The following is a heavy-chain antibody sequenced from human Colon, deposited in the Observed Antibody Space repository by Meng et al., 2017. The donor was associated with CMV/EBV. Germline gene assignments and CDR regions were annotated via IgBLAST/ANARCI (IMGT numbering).Heavy chain of an antibody. Sequence: GESLKISCVASGFTFSNYGLHWVRQAPGKGLEWVTFIRYDGRKEYYADSVKGRFTIYRDKSKKTVYLVMNSLRFQDTAVYYCAREAVTAPIDYWGQGTQVTVSS. D-gene: IGHD2-21*02. CDR1: GFTFSNYG. CDR2: IRYDGRKE. V-gene: IGHV3-30*02. J-gene: IGHJ4*02. CDR3: AREAVTAPIDY.